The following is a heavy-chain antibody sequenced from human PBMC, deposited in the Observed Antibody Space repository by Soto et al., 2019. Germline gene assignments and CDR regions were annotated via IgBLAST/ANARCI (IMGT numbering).Heavy chain of an antibody. V-gene: IGHV3-30*18. CDR1: GFTFSSYG. CDR2: ISYDGSNK. D-gene: IGHD2-15*01. J-gene: IGHJ4*02. CDR3: AKDRARYCGGGSCYSIFDY. Sequence: QVQLVESGGGVVQPGRSLRLSGAASGFTFSSYGMHWVRQAPGKGLEWVAVISYDGSNKYYADSVKGRFTISRDNSKNTLYLLMNSLRAEDTAVYYCAKDRARYCGGGSCYSIFDYWGQGTLVTVSS.